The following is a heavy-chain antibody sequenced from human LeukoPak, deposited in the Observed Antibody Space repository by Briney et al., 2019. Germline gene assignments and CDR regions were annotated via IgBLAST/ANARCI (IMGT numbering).Heavy chain of an antibody. CDR2: IKQDGSEK. CDR3: AKVSRIQLWLGWYFDY. CDR1: GFTFSSYW. D-gene: IGHD5-18*01. Sequence: PGGSLRLSCAASGFTFSSYWMSWVRQAPGKGLEWVANIKQDGSEKYYVDSVKGRFTISRDNAKNSLYLQMNSLRAEDTAVYYCAKVSRIQLWLGWYFDYWGQGTLVTVSS. V-gene: IGHV3-7*01. J-gene: IGHJ4*02.